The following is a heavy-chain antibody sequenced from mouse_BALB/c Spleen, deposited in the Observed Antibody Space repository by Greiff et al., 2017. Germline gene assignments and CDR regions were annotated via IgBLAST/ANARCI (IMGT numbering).Heavy chain of an antibody. J-gene: IGHJ4*01. Sequence: QVQLQQSGPELVKPGASVRISCKASGYTFTSYYIHWVKQRPGQGLEWIGWIYPGNVNTKYNEKFKGKATLTADKSSSTAYMQLSSLTSEDSAVYFCAGDSSRAMDYWGQGTSVTVSS. CDR2: IYPGNVNT. CDR1: GYTFTSYY. V-gene: IGHV1S56*01. CDR3: AGDSSRAMDY.